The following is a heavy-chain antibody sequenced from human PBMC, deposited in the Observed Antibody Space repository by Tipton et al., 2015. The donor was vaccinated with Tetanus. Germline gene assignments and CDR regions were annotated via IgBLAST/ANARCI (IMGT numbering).Heavy chain of an antibody. CDR1: GGSISSYY. J-gene: IGHJ4*02. D-gene: IGHD3-22*01. CDR2: IYYSGST. CDR3: ARDNPRYYDSSGYSGPLN. V-gene: IGHV4-59*12. Sequence: TLSLTCTVSGGSISSYYWSWIRQPPGKGLEWIGYIYYSGSTNYNPSLKSRVTISVDTSKNQFSLKLSSVTAADTAVYYCARDNPRYYDSSGYSGPLNWGQGTLVTVSS.